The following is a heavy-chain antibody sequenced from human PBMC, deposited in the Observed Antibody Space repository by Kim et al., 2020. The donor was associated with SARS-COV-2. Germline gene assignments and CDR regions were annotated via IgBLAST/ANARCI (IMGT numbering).Heavy chain of an antibody. CDR3: VRDNYGVDY. J-gene: IGHJ4*02. CDR2: GSET. V-gene: IGHV3-74*01. Sequence: GSETEYAEAVKGRFTVSRDNTKDTLYLQMNSLRAEDTAMYYCVRDNYGVDYWGQGTLVTVSS. D-gene: IGHD4-17*01.